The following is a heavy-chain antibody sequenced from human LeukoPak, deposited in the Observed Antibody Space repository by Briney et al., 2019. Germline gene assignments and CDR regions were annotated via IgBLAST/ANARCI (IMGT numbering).Heavy chain of an antibody. V-gene: IGHV5-51*01. D-gene: IGHD2-21*02. CDR3: AIPPGYCGNDCSFDH. CDR1: GYSVSNYW. Sequence: GESLKNSCEGSGYSVSNYWIGWVRQMPGKGLEWMGLIYPGDYETRYSPSFQGLVTISVDKSISTAYLQWSSLKASDTAMYYCAIPPGYCGNDCSFDHWGQGTLVTVSS. CDR2: IYPGDYET. J-gene: IGHJ4*02.